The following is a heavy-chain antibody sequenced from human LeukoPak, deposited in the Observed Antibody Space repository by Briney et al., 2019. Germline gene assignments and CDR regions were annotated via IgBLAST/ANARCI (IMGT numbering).Heavy chain of an antibody. Sequence: SETLSLTCAVYGGSFSGYYWSWIRQPPGKGLEWIGEINHSGSTNYNPSLKSRVTISVDTSKNQFSLKLSSVTAADTAVYYCARDLAYYYDSSGYHGDWGQGTLVTVSS. CDR2: INHSGST. CDR3: ARDLAYYYDSSGYHGD. J-gene: IGHJ4*02. D-gene: IGHD3-22*01. V-gene: IGHV4-34*01. CDR1: GGSFSGYY.